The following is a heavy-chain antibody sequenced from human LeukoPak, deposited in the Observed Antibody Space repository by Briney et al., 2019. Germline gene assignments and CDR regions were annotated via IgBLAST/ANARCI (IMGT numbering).Heavy chain of an antibody. CDR3: ARGHSSSFYYYYYMDV. J-gene: IGHJ6*03. CDR1: GGSISSYY. D-gene: IGHD6-13*01. CDR2: IYYSGST. V-gene: IGHV4-59*01. Sequence: SETLSLTCTVSGGSISSYYWSWIRQPPGKGLEWIGYIYYSGSTNYNPSLKSRVTISVDTSKNQFSLKLSSVTAADTAVYYCARGHSSSFYYYYYMDVWGKGTTVTVSS.